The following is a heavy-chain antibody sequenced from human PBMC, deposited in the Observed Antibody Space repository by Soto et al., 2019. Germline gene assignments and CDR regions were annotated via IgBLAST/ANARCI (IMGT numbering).Heavy chain of an antibody. J-gene: IGHJ4*02. CDR3: AKYYYGSGSYIDY. Sequence: GGSLRLSCAASGFTFSSYAMSWVRQAPGKGLEWVSAISGSGGSTYYADSVKGRFTISRENSKNTLYLQMNSLRAEDTAVYYCAKYYYGSGSYIDYWGQGTLVTVSS. CDR1: GFTFSSYA. CDR2: ISGSGGST. D-gene: IGHD3-10*01. V-gene: IGHV3-23*01.